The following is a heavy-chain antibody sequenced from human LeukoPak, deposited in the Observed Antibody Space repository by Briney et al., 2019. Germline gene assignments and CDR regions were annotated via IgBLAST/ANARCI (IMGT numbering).Heavy chain of an antibody. D-gene: IGHD4-17*01. V-gene: IGHV3-33*01. CDR2: IWYDGSNK. Sequence: GGSPRLSCAASGFTFSSYGMHWVRQAPGKGLEWVAVIWYDGSNKYYADSVKGRFTISRDNSKNTLYLQMNSLRAEDTAVYYCARSPYGDYYYFDYWGQGTLVTVSS. CDR1: GFTFSSYG. CDR3: ARSPYGDYYYFDY. J-gene: IGHJ4*02.